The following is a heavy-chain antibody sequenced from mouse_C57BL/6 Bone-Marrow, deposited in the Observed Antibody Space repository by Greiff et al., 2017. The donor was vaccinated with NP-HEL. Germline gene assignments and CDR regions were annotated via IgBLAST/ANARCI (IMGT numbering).Heavy chain of an antibody. D-gene: IGHD2-4*01. J-gene: IGHJ2*01. CDR2: INPSNGGT. CDR1: GYTFTSYW. CDR3: ARGDLHDSYYFDY. Sequence: QVQLQQPGTELVKPGASVKLSCKASGYTFTSYWMHWVKQRPGQGLEWIGNINPSNGGTNFNEKFKSKATLTVDKSSSTAYMQLSSLTSEDSAVYYCARGDLHDSYYFDYWGQGTTLTVSS. V-gene: IGHV1-53*01.